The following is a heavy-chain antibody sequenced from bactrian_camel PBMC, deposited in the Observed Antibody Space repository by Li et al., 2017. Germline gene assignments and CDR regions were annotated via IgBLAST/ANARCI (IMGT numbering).Heavy chain of an antibody. CDR3: ATNTYYSAYTFAY. D-gene: IGHD4*01. Sequence: VQLVESGGGSVQAGGSLRLSCALDGDSVTPRCVGWFRQAPGKGLEWVSAINSGGGTTYYADSVKGRFTISRDNAKNTVYLQMNSLKPEDTAVYYCATNTYYSAYTFAYWGQGTQVTVS. CDR1: GDSVTPRC. J-gene: IGHJ4*01. CDR2: INSGGGTT. V-gene: IGHV3S40*01.